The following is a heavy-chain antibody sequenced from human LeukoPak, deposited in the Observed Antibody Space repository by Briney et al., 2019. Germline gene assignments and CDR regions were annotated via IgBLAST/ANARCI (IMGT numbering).Heavy chain of an antibody. D-gene: IGHD3-10*01. CDR1: GFTFSSYS. V-gene: IGHV3-48*04. CDR3: ATEFNYYGSGSYG. Sequence: GGSLRLSCAASGFTFSSYSMNWVRQAPGKGLEWVSYISSSSSTIYYADSVKGRFTISRDNAKNTLYLQMNSLRTDDTAVYYCATEFNYYGSGSYGWGQGTLVTVSS. J-gene: IGHJ4*02. CDR2: ISSSSSTI.